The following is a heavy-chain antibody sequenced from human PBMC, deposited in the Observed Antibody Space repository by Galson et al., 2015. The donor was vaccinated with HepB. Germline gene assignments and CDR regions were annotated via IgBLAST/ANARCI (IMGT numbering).Heavy chain of an antibody. V-gene: IGHV3-48*01. CDR2: VSSGSTGK. CDR3: ARKPSSYDYYSMDV. J-gene: IGHJ6*02. CDR1: GLSFTSHS. Sequence: PRLSCANSGLSFTSHSMNWVRQAPGKGLEWVAYVSSGSTGKYYADSVKGRFTISRDNAKNSLYLYMNDLRAEDTAVYYCARKPSSYDYYSMDVWGQGTTVIVSS.